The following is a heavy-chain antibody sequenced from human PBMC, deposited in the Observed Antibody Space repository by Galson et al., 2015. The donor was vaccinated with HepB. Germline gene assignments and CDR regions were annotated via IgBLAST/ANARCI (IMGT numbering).Heavy chain of an antibody. CDR2: ISYDRNDE. CDR3: AKAAVGWERHNFYYFDF. Sequence: SLRLSCAASGFNFNNYAMHWARQAPGKGLEWVAVISYDRNDELCADSVKGRFTISRDTSKKTVYLQLKSLRPEDTAIYYCAKAAVGWERHNFYYFDFWGQGTLVTVSS. J-gene: IGHJ4*02. D-gene: IGHD1-26*01. V-gene: IGHV3-30*18. CDR1: GFNFNNYA.